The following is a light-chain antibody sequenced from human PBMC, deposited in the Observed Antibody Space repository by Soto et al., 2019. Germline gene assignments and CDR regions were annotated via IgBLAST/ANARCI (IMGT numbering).Light chain of an antibody. V-gene: IGKV1-5*03. CDR1: QTISSW. CDR3: QNYNSYSEE. Sequence: DIQMTQSPSTLSASVIYIVTITFRASQTISSWLALFQQRPGRAPKFLIYKASSLKNGVPLRFSGSGSGTEFTLTISSLQPDDFATYYCQNYNSYSEEFGQGTKVDIK. CDR2: KAS. J-gene: IGKJ1*01.